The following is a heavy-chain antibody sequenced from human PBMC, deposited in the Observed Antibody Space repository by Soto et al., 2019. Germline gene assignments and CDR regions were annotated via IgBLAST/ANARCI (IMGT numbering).Heavy chain of an antibody. Sequence: GGSLRLSCAASGFTFSSYGMHWVRQAPGKGLEWVAVIWYDGSNKYYADSVKGRFTISRDNSKNTLYLQMNSLRAEDTAVYYCARDYSSGWPHWFDPWGQGTLVTVSS. V-gene: IGHV3-33*01. CDR1: GFTFSSYG. CDR2: IWYDGSNK. J-gene: IGHJ5*02. CDR3: ARDYSSGWPHWFDP. D-gene: IGHD6-19*01.